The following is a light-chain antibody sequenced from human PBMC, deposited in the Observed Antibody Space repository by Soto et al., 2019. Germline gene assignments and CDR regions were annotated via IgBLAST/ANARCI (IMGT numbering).Light chain of an antibody. CDR3: QQYHNWPIT. CDR2: DAS. CDR1: QSVSSN. V-gene: IGKV3-15*01. Sequence: EIVMTQSPATLSVSPGESPTLSCRASQSVSSNLAWHQQKPGQAPRILMYDASTRATGISARFSGSGSGTEFTLTISSLQSEDFAVYYCQQYHNWPITFGQGTRLETK. J-gene: IGKJ5*01.